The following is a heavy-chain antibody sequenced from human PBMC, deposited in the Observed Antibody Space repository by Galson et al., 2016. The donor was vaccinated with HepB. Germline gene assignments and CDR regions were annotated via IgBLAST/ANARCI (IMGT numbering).Heavy chain of an antibody. CDR3: ALSSRFYGSRSTYGLFDF. CDR2: IYWDDDR. J-gene: IGHJ4*02. D-gene: IGHD3-10*01. V-gene: IGHV2-5*02. Sequence: PALVKPTQTLTLTCNVSGVSLSTDGVSVAWIRQPPGKALEWLALIYWDDDRRSSPSLRKRLIITKDTSKNHVVLTLGNMDPVDTGTYSCALSSRFYGSRSTYGLFDFWGQGTRVTVSS. CDR1: GVSLSTDGVS.